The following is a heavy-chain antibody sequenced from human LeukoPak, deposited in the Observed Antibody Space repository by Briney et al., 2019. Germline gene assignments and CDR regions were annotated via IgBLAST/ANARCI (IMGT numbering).Heavy chain of an antibody. CDR1: GYTFTGYY. CDR2: INPNSGGT. J-gene: IGHJ3*02. CDR3: ARVAGNAGLGAFDI. Sequence: ASVKVSCKASGYTFTGYYMHWVRQAPGQGLEWMGWINPNSGGTNYAQKFQGRVTMTRDASISTAYMELSRLRSDDTAVYYCARVAGNAGLGAFDIWGQGTMVTVSS. D-gene: IGHD4-23*01. V-gene: IGHV1-2*02.